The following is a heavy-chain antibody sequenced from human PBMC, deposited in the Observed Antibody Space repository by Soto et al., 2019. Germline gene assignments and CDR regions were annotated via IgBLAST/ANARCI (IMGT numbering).Heavy chain of an antibody. CDR2: INHSGST. D-gene: IGHD6-19*01. CDR3: ARGSGSSGWYYYYGMDV. J-gene: IGHJ6*02. CDR1: GGSFSGYY. Sequence: SETLSLNCAVYGGSFSGYYWSWIRQPPGKGLEWIGEINHSGSTNYNPSLKSRVTISVDTSKNQFSLKLSSVTAADTAVYYCARGSGSSGWYYYYGMDVWGQGTTVTVSS. V-gene: IGHV4-34*01.